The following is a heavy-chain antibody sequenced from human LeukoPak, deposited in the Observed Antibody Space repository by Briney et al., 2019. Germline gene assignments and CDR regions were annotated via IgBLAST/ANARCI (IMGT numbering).Heavy chain of an antibody. Sequence: VKVSCKASGYTFTSYGISWVRQAPGQGLEWMGWISAYNGNTNYAQKLQGRVTMTTDTSTSTAYMELRSLRSDDTAVYYCARPIVGATSLYFDYWGQGTLVTVSS. D-gene: IGHD1-26*01. CDR2: ISAYNGNT. V-gene: IGHV1-18*01. CDR1: GYTFTSYG. CDR3: ARPIVGATSLYFDY. J-gene: IGHJ4*02.